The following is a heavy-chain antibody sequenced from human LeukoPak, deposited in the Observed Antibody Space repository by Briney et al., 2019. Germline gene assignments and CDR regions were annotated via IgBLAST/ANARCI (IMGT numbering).Heavy chain of an antibody. V-gene: IGHV3-23*01. CDR3: ANEIRPNDY. Sequence: PGGSLRPSCAASGFTFSTYAMSWVRQAPGKGLECVSALSGNGNTIYYADSVKGRFTISRDNSKNTLSLQMNSLRAEDTAVYYCANEIRPNDYWGQGTQVTVSS. D-gene: IGHD4-17*01. CDR2: LSGNGNTI. CDR1: GFTFSTYA. J-gene: IGHJ4*02.